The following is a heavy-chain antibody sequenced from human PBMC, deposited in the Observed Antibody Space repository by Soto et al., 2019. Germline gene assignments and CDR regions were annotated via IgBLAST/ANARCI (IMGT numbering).Heavy chain of an antibody. CDR1: GGSISSGGYY. Sequence: SETLSLTCTVSGGSISSGGYYWSWIRQHPGKGLEWIGYIYYSGSTYYNPSLKSRVTISVDTSKNQFSLKLSSVTAADTAVYYCARSQVVPAAIFSYYYYYMDVWGKGTTVTVSS. D-gene: IGHD2-2*01. V-gene: IGHV4-31*03. CDR3: ARSQVVPAAIFSYYYYYMDV. CDR2: IYYSGST. J-gene: IGHJ6*03.